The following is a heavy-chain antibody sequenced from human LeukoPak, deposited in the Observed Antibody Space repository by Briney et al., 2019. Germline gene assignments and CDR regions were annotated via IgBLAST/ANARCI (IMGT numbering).Heavy chain of an antibody. J-gene: IGHJ6*03. D-gene: IGHD4-17*01. CDR1: GFTVRDFW. CDR3: TRDALYGDPSYYYMDV. V-gene: IGHV3-7*01. CDR2: IKQDGSDI. Sequence: GGSLRLSCAASGFTVRDFWMAWFRQAPGKGLEWVANIKQDGSDIYYLGSVRGRFTISRDNAMNSLYLQMNSLRAEDTAVYYCTRDALYGDPSYYYMDVWGKGTTVTVSS.